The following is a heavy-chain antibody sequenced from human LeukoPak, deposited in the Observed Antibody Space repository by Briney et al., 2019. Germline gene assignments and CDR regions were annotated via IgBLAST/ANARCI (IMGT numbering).Heavy chain of an antibody. CDR2: ISSSSSYI. CDR3: ARELGYCSSTSCPTPFAEYFQH. CDR1: GFTFSSYS. V-gene: IGHV3-21*01. D-gene: IGHD2-2*01. J-gene: IGHJ1*01. Sequence: GGSLRLSCAASGFTFSSYSMNWVRQAPGKGLEWVSSISSSSSYIYYADSVKGRFTISRDNAKNSLYLQMNSLRAEDTAVYYCARELGYCSSTSCPTPFAEYFQHWGQGTLVTVSS.